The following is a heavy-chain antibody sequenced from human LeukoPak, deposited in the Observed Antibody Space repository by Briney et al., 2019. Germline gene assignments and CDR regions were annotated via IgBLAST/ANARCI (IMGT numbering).Heavy chain of an antibody. V-gene: IGHV3-30*02. Sequence: PGGSLRLSCGASGFSFRNYGMHWARQATGKGLEWVSFIWSDGNNRFYADSVKGRFTISRDNSKNMLFLQMDTLRAEDTALYYCAKDSGACVSGFHMVVWGKGTTVIVSS. CDR2: IWSDGNNR. CDR1: GFSFRNYG. D-gene: IGHD2-8*02. J-gene: IGHJ6*03. CDR3: AKDSGACVSGFHMVV.